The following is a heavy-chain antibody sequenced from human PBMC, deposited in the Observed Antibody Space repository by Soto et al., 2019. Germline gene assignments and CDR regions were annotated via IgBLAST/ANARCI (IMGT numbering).Heavy chain of an antibody. V-gene: IGHV1-18*01. CDR1: AYTFTSYD. CDR3: ARGGYYDSSGSRNYHYYGMDV. CDR2: ISPYNDDT. J-gene: IGHJ6*02. D-gene: IGHD3-22*01. Sequence: GASVKVSCKAAAYTFTSYDINWVRQAPGQGLEWLGWISPYNDDTKYAQMLQGRVTMTTDTSSRTAYMALRSLRSDDTAVYFCARGGYYDSSGSRNYHYYGMDVWGQGTTVTVSS.